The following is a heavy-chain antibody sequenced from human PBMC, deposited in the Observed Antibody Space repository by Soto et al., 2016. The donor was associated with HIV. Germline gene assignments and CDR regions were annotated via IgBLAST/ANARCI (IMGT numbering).Heavy chain of an antibody. D-gene: IGHD3-10*01. V-gene: IGHV1-18*01. J-gene: IGHJ4*02. CDR3: ARSLGSRGDY. CDR1: GYTFTSYY. Sequence: QVHLVQSGAEVKKPGASVKVSCKASGYTFTSYYIYWVRQAPGQGLEWMGWITANTGDTNYAQNLQGRVTMSTDTSTSTAYMELRSLRSDDTAVYYCARSLGSRGDYWGQGTLVTVSS. CDR2: ITANTGDT.